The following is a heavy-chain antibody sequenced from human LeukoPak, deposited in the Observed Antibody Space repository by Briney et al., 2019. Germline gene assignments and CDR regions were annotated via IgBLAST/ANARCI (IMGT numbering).Heavy chain of an antibody. CDR2: IYYSGST. V-gene: IGHV4-31*03. J-gene: IGHJ4*02. Sequence: SETLSLTCTVPGGSISSGGYSWSWIRQHPAKGLEWIGYIYYSGSTYYNPSLKSRVTISVDTSKNQFSLKLSSVTAADTAVYYCARSSSGWYSSDYWGQGTLVTVSS. D-gene: IGHD6-19*01. CDR3: ARSSSGWYSSDY. CDR1: GGSISSGGYS.